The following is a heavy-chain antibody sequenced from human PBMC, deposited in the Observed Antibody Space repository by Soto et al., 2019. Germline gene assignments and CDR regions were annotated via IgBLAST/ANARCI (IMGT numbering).Heavy chain of an antibody. V-gene: IGHV4-39*01. D-gene: IGHD2-15*01. J-gene: IGHJ4*02. CDR1: GGSISSSSYY. CDR3: ARGYCCGGSCYRY. Sequence: PSETLSLTCTASGGSISSSSYYWGWIRQPPGKGLEWIGSIYYSGSTYYNPSLKSRVTISVDTSKNQFSLKLSTVTAADTAVYYCARGYCCGGSCYRYWGQGSQVPVSS. CDR2: IYYSGST.